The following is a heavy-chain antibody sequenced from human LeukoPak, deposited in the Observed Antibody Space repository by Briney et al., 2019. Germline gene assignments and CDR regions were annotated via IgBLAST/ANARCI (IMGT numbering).Heavy chain of an antibody. V-gene: IGHV3-30*02. D-gene: IGHD3-10*01. J-gene: IGHJ5*02. CDR3: ARRPWGYYGSGSYYHNWFDP. CDR1: GFTFSSYG. Sequence: GGSLRLSCAASGFTFSSYGMHWVRQAPGKGLEWVAFIRYDGSNKYYADSVKGRFTISRDNSKNTLYLQMNGLRAEDTAVYYCARRPWGYYGSGSYYHNWFDPWGQGTLVTVSS. CDR2: IRYDGSNK.